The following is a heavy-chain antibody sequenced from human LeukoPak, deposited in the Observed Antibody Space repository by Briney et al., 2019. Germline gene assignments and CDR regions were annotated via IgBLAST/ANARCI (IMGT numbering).Heavy chain of an antibody. CDR1: GFTFSSHA. Sequence: GGSLRLSCAASGFTFSSHAMSWVRRAPGKGLEWVSGISDGGGRTYYADSVKGRFTISRDNSKNTLYLQMNSLRPEDTAIYYCAKVSSSGSYYFFDYWGQGTLVTVSS. CDR2: ISDGGGRT. D-gene: IGHD3-10*01. J-gene: IGHJ4*02. V-gene: IGHV3-23*01. CDR3: AKVSSSGSYYFFDY.